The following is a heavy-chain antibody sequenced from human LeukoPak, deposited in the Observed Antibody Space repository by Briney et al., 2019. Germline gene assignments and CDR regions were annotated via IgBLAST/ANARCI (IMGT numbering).Heavy chain of an antibody. CDR3: TTGGVVVVAAATLADY. Sequence: GGSLRLSCAASGFTFSSYSMNWVRQAPGKGLEWVSSISSSSSYIYYADSVQGRFTISRDNAKNSLYLQMNSLKTEDTAVYYCTTGGVVVVAAATLADYWGQGTLATVSS. CDR2: ISSSSSYI. D-gene: IGHD2-15*01. CDR1: GFTFSSYS. V-gene: IGHV3-21*03. J-gene: IGHJ4*02.